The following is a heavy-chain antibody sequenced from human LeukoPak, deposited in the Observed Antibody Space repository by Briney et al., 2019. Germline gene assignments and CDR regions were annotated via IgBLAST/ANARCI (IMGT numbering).Heavy chain of an antibody. CDR3: ARAIGRITMIVVVIGYYMDV. D-gene: IGHD3-22*01. V-gene: IGHV4-38-2*02. J-gene: IGHJ6*03. CDR2: IYHSGST. Sequence: SETLSLTCTVSGYSISSGYYWGWIRQPPGKGLEWIGSIYHSGSTYYNPSLKSRVTISVDTSKNQFSLKLSSVTAADTAVYYCARAIGRITMIVVVIGYYMDVWGKGTTVTVSS. CDR1: GYSISSGYY.